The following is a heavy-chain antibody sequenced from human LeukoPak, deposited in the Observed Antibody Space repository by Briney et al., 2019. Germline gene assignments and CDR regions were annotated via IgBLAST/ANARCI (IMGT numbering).Heavy chain of an antibody. Sequence: SETLSLTCTVSGGSISSGSYYWSWIRQPAGKGLEWIGRIYTSGSTNYNPSLKSRVTISVDTSKSQFSLKLSSVTAADTAVYYCARGASSIAARPVDYWGQGTLVTVSS. CDR2: IYTSGST. J-gene: IGHJ4*02. D-gene: IGHD6-6*01. CDR3: ARGASSIAARPVDY. V-gene: IGHV4-61*02. CDR1: GGSISSGSYY.